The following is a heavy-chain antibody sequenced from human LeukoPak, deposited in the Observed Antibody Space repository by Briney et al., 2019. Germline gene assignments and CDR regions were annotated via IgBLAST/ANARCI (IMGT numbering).Heavy chain of an antibody. D-gene: IGHD3-22*01. CDR1: GFTFSSYS. J-gene: IGHJ6*02. Sequence: GGSLRLSCAASGFTFSSYSMNWVRQAPGKGLEWVSSISSSSSYIYYADSVKGRFTISRDNAKNSLYLQMNSLRAEDTAVYYCARSSGYYDYYYYGMDVWGQGTTVTVSS. CDR3: ARSSGYYDYYYYGMDV. CDR2: ISSSSSYI. V-gene: IGHV3-21*01.